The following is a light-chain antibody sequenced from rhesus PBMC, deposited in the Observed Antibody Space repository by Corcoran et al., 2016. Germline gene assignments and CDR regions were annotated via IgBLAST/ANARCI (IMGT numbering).Light chain of an antibody. Sequence: DIQMTQSPSSLSASVGDRVTITCRASQGISSWLAWYQQKPGKAPKPLIYAASSVKSGDPSRFSGSGSGPAYTLTISSLQPEEFATYYCQQYDDLPLTFGGGTKVEIK. V-gene: IGKV1-19*01. CDR1: QGISSW. CDR3: QQYDDLPLT. CDR2: AAS. J-gene: IGKJ4*01.